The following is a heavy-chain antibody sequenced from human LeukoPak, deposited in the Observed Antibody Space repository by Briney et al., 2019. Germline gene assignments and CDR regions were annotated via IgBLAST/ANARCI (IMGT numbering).Heavy chain of an antibody. D-gene: IGHD5-24*01. V-gene: IGHV1-3*01. J-gene: IGHJ4*02. Sequence: GASVKVSCKASGYTFTSYAMHWVRQAPGQRLEWMGWINAGNGNTKYSQKFQGRVTITRDTSASTAYMELSSLRSEDTAVYYCARDVGGYIYFDYWGQGTLVTVSS. CDR3: ARDVGGYIYFDY. CDR2: INAGNGNT. CDR1: GYTFTSYA.